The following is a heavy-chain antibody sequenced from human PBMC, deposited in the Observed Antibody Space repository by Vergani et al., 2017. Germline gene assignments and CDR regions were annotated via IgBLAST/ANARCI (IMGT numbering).Heavy chain of an antibody. D-gene: IGHD6-6*01. CDR2: VSTGTKSQ. J-gene: IGHJ3*01. Sequence: QLVESGGGWVQPGGSLRLSCVVSGFDFSSNIMNWVRQDPGKGLEWVSFVSTGTKSQSYAESVKGRFTISRDSAKNSLYLQMDSLRAEDTAVYYCAREYRSTSDRAFDFWGQGTKVTVSS. CDR3: AREYRSTSDRAFDF. CDR1: GFDFSSNI. V-gene: IGHV3-48*01.